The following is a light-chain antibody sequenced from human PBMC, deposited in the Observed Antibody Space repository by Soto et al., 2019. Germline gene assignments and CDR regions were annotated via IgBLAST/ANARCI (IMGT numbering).Light chain of an antibody. Sequence: DIQMTQSPSTLSASVGDTVTVTCRASQSVSGWLAWYQQKPGKAPKLLINVASTLQGGVPSRFSGSGSGTDFTLAISSLQPEDSATYYCQQSFSTPQTFGGGTRVEIK. CDR2: VAS. V-gene: IGKV1-39*01. J-gene: IGKJ4*01. CDR3: QQSFSTPQT. CDR1: QSVSGW.